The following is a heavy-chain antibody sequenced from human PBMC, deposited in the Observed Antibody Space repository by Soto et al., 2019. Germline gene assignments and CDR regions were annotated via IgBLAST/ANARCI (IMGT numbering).Heavy chain of an antibody. CDR1: GFTFSSYW. V-gene: IGHV3-7*01. J-gene: IGHJ4*02. CDR3: ARDNEDLVGQPWLLVPSNFDY. CDR2: IKQDGSEK. Sequence: EVQLVESGGGLVQPGGSVRLSCAASGFTFSSYWMSWVRQAPGKGLEWVANIKQDGSEKYYVDSVKGRFTISRDNAKNSLYLQMNSLRAEDTAVYYCARDNEDLVGQPWLLVPSNFDYWGQGTLVTVSS. D-gene: IGHD6-19*01.